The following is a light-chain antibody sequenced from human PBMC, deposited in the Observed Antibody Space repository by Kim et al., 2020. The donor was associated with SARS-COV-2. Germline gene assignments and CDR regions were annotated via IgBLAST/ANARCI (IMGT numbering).Light chain of an antibody. Sequence: GRRVPITCSGSSANCERTAVNWYQQVPGTAPKLLISANNQRASGVPDRFSGSKSGTSASLAISGLQSEDEAEYYCAAWDGSLKGVLFGGGTQLTVL. J-gene: IGLJ2*01. CDR2: ANN. CDR1: SANCERTA. CDR3: AAWDGSLKGVL. V-gene: IGLV1-44*01.